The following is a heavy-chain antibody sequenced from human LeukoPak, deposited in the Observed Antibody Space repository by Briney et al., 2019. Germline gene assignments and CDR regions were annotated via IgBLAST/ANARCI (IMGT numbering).Heavy chain of an antibody. CDR1: GFIFSTYW. V-gene: IGHV3-7*01. D-gene: IGHD3-10*01. CDR2: IRQDGNKI. J-gene: IGHJ5*02. CDR3: ARERGSGSYHPFDP. Sequence: GGSLRLSCAASGFIFSTYWMSWVRQAPGKGLEWVANIRQDGNKIYYVDSVKGRFTISRDNAKNSLYLQMNSLRAEDTAVYYCARERGSGSYHPFDPWGQGTLVTVSS.